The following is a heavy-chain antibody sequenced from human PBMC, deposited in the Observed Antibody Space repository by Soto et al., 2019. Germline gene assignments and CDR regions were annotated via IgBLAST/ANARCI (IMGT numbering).Heavy chain of an antibody. Sequence: GESLKISCKGSGYSFSNYWIGWVRQMPGKGLEWKGIIYPGDSDTRYSPSFQGQVTISVDKSISTAYLQMYSLTDEDTAVYYCVRDPSRRSPPDFWGQGTLVTVSS. CDR3: VRDPSRRSPPDF. J-gene: IGHJ4*02. V-gene: IGHV5-51*01. CDR1: GYSFSNYW. CDR2: IYPGDSDT.